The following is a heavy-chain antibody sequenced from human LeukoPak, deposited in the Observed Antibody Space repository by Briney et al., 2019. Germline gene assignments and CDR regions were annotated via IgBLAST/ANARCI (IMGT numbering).Heavy chain of an antibody. Sequence: SETLSLTCTVSGGSISSYYWSRIRQPAGKGLEWIGRIYTSGSTNYNPSLKSRVTMSVDTSKNQFSLKLSSVTAADTAVYYCARDTAGAVAGYFDYWGQGTLVTVSS. CDR1: GGSISSYY. CDR3: ARDTAGAVAGYFDY. CDR2: IYTSGST. D-gene: IGHD6-19*01. V-gene: IGHV4-4*07. J-gene: IGHJ4*02.